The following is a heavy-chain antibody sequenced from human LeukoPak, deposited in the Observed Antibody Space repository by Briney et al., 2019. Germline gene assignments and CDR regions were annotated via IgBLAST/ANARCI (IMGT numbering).Heavy chain of an antibody. CDR2: INPNSGGT. J-gene: IGHJ4*02. D-gene: IGHD5-18*01. V-gene: IGHV1-2*02. CDR1: GDTFTVYY. CDR3: VRWGYIYGSDY. Sequence: ASVKVSCKAAGDTFTVYYMNWVRLAPGRGLEWMGWINPNSGGTNYAQKFQGRVTMTRDTSISTAYMELSRLRSDDTAVYYFVRWGYIYGSDYWGQGTLVTVSS.